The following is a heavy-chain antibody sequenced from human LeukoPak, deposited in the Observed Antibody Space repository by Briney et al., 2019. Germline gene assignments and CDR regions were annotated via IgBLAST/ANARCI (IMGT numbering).Heavy chain of an antibody. D-gene: IGHD3-16*01. V-gene: IGHV3-53*01. Sequence: GGSLRLSCAVSGLTVSNNYMIWVRQAPGKGLEWVSLIYSSGATYYGDSVKGRFTISRDNSKNTLFLQMNSLRVEDTAAYYCARGVDYDRTFDSWGQGTLVTVSS. CDR3: ARGVDYDRTFDS. CDR1: GLTVSNNY. CDR2: IYSSGAT. J-gene: IGHJ4*02.